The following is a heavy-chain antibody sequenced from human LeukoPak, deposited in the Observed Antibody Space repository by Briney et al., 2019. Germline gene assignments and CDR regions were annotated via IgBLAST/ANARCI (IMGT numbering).Heavy chain of an antibody. V-gene: IGHV3-23*01. CDR1: GFTFSTYS. CDR2: ISGSGGST. J-gene: IGHJ6*04. Sequence: GGSLRLSCAASGFTFSTYSMNWVRQAPGKGLEWVSAISGSGGSTYYADSVKGRFTISRDNSKNTLYLQMNSLRAEDTAVYYCAKDAYRNYDYVWGTPYGMDVWGKGTTVTVSS. D-gene: IGHD3-16*01. CDR3: AKDAYRNYDYVWGTPYGMDV.